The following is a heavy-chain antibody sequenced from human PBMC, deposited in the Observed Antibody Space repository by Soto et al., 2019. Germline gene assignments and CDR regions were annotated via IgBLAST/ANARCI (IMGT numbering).Heavy chain of an antibody. D-gene: IGHD2-2*01. CDR3: AREDRDRETGLVPAAIDGMDV. J-gene: IGHJ6*02. Sequence: QVQLVQSGAEVKKPGSSVKVSCKASGGTFSRYSITWVRQAPGHGLGGIGGASPIFGKASYARKFQGRVTIPADESTSTAYMELSSLRSGDTAVYYCAREDRDRETGLVPAAIDGMDVWGQGTTVTVSS. CDR2: ASPIFGKA. CDR1: GGTFSRYS. V-gene: IGHV1-69*12.